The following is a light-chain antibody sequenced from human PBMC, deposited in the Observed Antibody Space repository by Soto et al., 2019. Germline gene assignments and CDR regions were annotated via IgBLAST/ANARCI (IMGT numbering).Light chain of an antibody. J-gene: IGKJ2*01. V-gene: IGKV2-28*01. CDR1: QSLLHSSGNNY. CDR3: MQALQTPDT. CDR2: LGS. Sequence: DIVMTQSPLSLPVTPGEPASISCRSSQSLLHSSGNNYMDWYVQKPGQSPQLLIYLGSNRASGGPDRFSGSGSGTDFTLKINRVEAEDVGVYYCMQALQTPDTFGQGIKLEIK.